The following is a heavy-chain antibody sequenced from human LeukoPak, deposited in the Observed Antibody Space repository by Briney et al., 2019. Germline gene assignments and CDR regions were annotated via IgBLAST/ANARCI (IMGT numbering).Heavy chain of an antibody. D-gene: IGHD3-10*01. CDR3: ARDKGAYGSDYGMDV. J-gene: IGHJ6*02. CDR2: IYSGGYT. Sequence: GGSLRLSCAASGFTVSSNYMSWVRQAPGKGLEWVSVIYSGGYTHYADSVKGRFTISRDNSKNTLYLQMNSLRAEDTAVYYCARDKGAYGSDYGMDVWGQGTTVTVSS. CDR1: GFTVSSNY. V-gene: IGHV3-66*01.